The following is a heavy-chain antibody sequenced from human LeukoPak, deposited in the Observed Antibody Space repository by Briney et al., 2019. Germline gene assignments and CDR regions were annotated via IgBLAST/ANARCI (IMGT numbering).Heavy chain of an antibody. J-gene: IGHJ4*02. CDR1: GGSITNYY. D-gene: IGHD3-22*01. CDR2: ISSSGST. V-gene: IGHV4-59*01. Sequence: SKALSLTCTVSGGSITNYYWTWIRQPPGKGLEWIGYISSSGSTNYKPSLKSRVTMSLGTSENQFSLTVSSVTAADTAVYYCARGLGSGYTDNWGQGTLVTVSS. CDR3: ARGLGSGYTDN.